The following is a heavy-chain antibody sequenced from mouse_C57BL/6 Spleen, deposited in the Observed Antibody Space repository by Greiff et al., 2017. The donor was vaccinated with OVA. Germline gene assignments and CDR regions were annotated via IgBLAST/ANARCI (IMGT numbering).Heavy chain of an antibody. CDR1: GYTFTDYN. CDR2: LNPNNGGT. Sequence: VQLQQSGPELVKPGASVKIPCKASGYTFTDYNMDWVKQSHGQSLEWIGDLNPNNGGTNYNQKFKGKATLTVDKSSSTAYMELRSLPSEDAAVYYCSYYDYAFAYWGQGTLVTVSA. CDR3: SYYDYAFAY. J-gene: IGHJ3*01. V-gene: IGHV1-18*01. D-gene: IGHD2-4*01.